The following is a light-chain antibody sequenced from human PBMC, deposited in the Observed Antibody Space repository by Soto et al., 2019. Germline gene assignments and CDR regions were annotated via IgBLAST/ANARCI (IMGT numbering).Light chain of an antibody. CDR2: KAS. Sequence: DIQMTQSPSTLSASLGDRVTITCRASQSVTTWLAWYQQKPGKAPKLLIYKASNLESGLPSRFTGSGSGTEFTLTISSLQSDDFATYYCQQANSFPLTFGGGTKVDIK. J-gene: IGKJ4*01. CDR1: QSVTTW. V-gene: IGKV1-5*03. CDR3: QQANSFPLT.